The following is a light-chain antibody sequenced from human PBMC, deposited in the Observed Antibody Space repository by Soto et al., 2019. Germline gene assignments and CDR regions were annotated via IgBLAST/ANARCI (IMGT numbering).Light chain of an antibody. CDR3: AAWDDSMTYV. CDR1: SSNVGNNA. J-gene: IGLJ1*01. Sequence: QSVLTQPPSVSGAPGQRVTISCSGRSSNVGNNAVNWYQQLPGKAPKLLIYYDEMLPSGISDRFSASKSGSSASLAISGLQSEDEAEDYCAAWDDSMTYVFGTGTKVTVL. CDR2: YDE. V-gene: IGLV1-36*01.